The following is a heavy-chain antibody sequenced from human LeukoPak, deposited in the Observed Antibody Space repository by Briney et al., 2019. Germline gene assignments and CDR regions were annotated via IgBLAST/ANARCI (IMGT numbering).Heavy chain of an antibody. V-gene: IGHV4-4*07. CDR1: GGSINSHF. CDR3: ARVADYDSGGFNAFDI. D-gene: IGHD3-22*01. CDR2: IYSSGTT. Sequence: SETLSLTCTVSGGSINSHFWTWIRQPAGKGLEWIGRIYSSGTTHYNPSLKSRVTMSVDTSKNQFSLKLRSVTAADTAVYFCARVADYDSGGFNAFDIWGRGTMVTVSS. J-gene: IGHJ3*02.